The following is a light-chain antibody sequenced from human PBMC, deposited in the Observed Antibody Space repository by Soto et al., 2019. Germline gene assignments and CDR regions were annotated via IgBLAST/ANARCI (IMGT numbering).Light chain of an antibody. CDR2: GTS. CDR3: QQYGNSRFT. Sequence: VLTQSPGTLSLSAGDRATLSCRASQSVSSSSFAWYQQKPGQAPRLLIFGTSARATGIPDRFRGSGSGTEFTLTITRLEPGDFAVYYCQQYGNSRFTFGRGTKLEIK. V-gene: IGKV3-20*01. J-gene: IGKJ2*01. CDR1: QSVSSSS.